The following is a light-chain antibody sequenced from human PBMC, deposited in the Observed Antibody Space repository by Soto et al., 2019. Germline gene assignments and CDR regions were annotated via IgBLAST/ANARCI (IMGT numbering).Light chain of an antibody. V-gene: IGLV2-14*01. CDR3: SSYTSSSTPYV. CDR1: SSDVGGYNY. J-gene: IGLJ1*01. Sequence: QSVLTQPASVSGSPGQSITISCTGTSSDVGGYNYVSWYQQHPGKAPKLMIYDVSNRPSGVSNRFSGSRSGNTASLTISGLQAEDEADDYCSSYTSSSTPYVVGTGTKVTVL. CDR2: DVS.